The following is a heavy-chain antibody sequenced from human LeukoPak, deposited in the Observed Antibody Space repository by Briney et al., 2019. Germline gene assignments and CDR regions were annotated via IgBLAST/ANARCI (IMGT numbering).Heavy chain of an antibody. Sequence: SETLFLTCTVSGGSISSYYWSWIRQPPGKGLEWIGYIYYSGSTNYNPSLKSRVTISVDTSKNQFSLKLSSVTAADTAVYYCALGGQLGVDYWGQGTLVTVSS. CDR3: ALGGQLGVDY. CDR1: GGSISSYY. D-gene: IGHD6-13*01. J-gene: IGHJ4*02. CDR2: IYYSGST. V-gene: IGHV4-59*01.